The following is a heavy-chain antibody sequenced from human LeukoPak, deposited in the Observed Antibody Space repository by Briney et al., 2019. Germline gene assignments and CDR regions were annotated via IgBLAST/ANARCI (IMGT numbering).Heavy chain of an antibody. CDR2: IIPIFGTA. J-gene: IGHJ4*02. CDR3: VRGGVAGTGLFDY. CDR1: GGTFSSYA. Sequence: SVKVSCKAPGGTFSSYAISWLRQAPGQGLEWMGGIIPIFGTANYAQKFQGRVTITTDESTSTAYMELSSLRSEDTAVYYCVRGGVAGTGLFDYWGQGTLVTVSS. V-gene: IGHV1-69*05. D-gene: IGHD6-19*01.